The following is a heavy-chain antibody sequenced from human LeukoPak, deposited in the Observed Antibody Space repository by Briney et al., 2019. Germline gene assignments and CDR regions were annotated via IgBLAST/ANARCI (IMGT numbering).Heavy chain of an antibody. CDR2: ISGGTT. J-gene: IGHJ4*02. CDR1: GFTFGDYL. D-gene: IGHD6-19*01. Sequence: GGSLRPSCTASGFTFGDYLMSWFRQAPGKGLEWIGFISGGTTEYAASVKGRFTISRDDSTSIAYLQMNSLTTEDTAVYYCSRGSGWLSVYWGQGTLVTVSS. V-gene: IGHV3-49*03. CDR3: SRGSGWLSVY.